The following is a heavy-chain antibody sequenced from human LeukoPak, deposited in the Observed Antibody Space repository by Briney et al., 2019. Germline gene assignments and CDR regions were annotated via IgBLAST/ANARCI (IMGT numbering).Heavy chain of an antibody. J-gene: IGHJ4*02. CDR3: ARDRRCSGGSCYYFDY. Sequence: GGSLRLSCAASGFTFSNYWMTWVRQAPGKGLEWVANIKQDGSEKYYVDSVLGRFTLSRGNAKNSLYLQVNSLRAEDTAVYYCARDRRCSGGSCYYFDYWGQGTLVIVSS. CDR2: IKQDGSEK. CDR1: GFTFSNYW. D-gene: IGHD2-15*01. V-gene: IGHV3-7*04.